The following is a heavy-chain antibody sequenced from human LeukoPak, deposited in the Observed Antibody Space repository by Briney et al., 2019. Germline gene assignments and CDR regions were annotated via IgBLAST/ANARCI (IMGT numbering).Heavy chain of an antibody. CDR1: GGSISSGRFY. Sequence: PSQTLSLTCTVSGGSISSGRFYWTWIRQPAGKGLEGIGRISTSGSTNYNPSLKSRVTISLDTSKNQFSLKLSSVTAADTAVYDCARTDSSSWYKVIDYWGQGTLVTVSS. V-gene: IGHV4-61*02. J-gene: IGHJ4*02. D-gene: IGHD6-13*01. CDR3: ARTDSSSWYKVIDY. CDR2: ISTSGST.